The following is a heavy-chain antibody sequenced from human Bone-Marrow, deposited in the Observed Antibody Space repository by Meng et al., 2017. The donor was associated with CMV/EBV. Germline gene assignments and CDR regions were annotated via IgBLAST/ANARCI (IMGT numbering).Heavy chain of an antibody. V-gene: IGHV4-38-2*02. CDR2: IYHSGGT. CDR3: ARAWWRGYGALEY. CDR1: GYSISSGYY. Sequence: GSLRLSCTVSGYSISSGYYWGWIRQPPGKGLEWIGSIYHSGGTYYNPSLKSRVTISVDTSKNQFSLKLSSVTAADTAVYYCARAWWRGYGALEYWGQGTLVTVSS. D-gene: IGHD3-3*01. J-gene: IGHJ4*02.